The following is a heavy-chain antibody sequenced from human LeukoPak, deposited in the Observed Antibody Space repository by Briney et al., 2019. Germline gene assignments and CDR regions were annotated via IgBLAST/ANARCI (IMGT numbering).Heavy chain of an antibody. Sequence: GGSLRLSCAASGFTFSYFVMTWARQAPGKGLEWVSGISAGGGTTYYADSVKGRFTLSRDNSKDTLYLQMNSLRAEDTALYYCAKGYGSSWGQGTTVTVSS. J-gene: IGHJ6*02. CDR3: AKGYGSS. CDR2: ISAGGGTT. V-gene: IGHV3-23*01. CDR1: GFTFSYFV. D-gene: IGHD6-13*01.